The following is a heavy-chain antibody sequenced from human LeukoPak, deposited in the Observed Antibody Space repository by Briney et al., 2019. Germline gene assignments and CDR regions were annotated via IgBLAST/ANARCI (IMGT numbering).Heavy chain of an antibody. J-gene: IGHJ4*02. CDR2: ISNNGGYT. CDR3: AKGHYYGSGSLGY. D-gene: IGHD3-10*01. Sequence: GGSLRLSCATSGFSFSSHAMTWVRQAPGKGLEWVSAISNNGGYTYYADSVKGRFTISRDNSKNTLYVQMNSLRAEDTAVYYCAKGHYYGSGSLGYWGQGTLVTVSS. V-gene: IGHV3-23*01. CDR1: GFSFSSHA.